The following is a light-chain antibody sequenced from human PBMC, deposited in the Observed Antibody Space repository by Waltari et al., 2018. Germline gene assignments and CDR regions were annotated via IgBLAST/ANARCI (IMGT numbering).Light chain of an antibody. J-gene: IGKJ2*01. CDR3: QQYYTAPYT. V-gene: IGKV4-1*01. Sequence: DIVMTQSPDSLTVSLGERAPINCKSRHSIFYRSNNKNYLAWYQQKPGQPPNLLIYRASTRESGVPDRFSGSGSGTDFTLTISSLQAEDVAVYYCQQYYTAPYTFGQGTKLEIK. CDR2: RAS. CDR1: HSIFYRSNNKNY.